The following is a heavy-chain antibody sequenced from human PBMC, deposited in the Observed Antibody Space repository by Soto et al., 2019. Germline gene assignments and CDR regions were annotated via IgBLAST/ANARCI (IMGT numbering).Heavy chain of an antibody. Sequence: QVQLVQSGAEVKKPGASVKVSCKASGYTFTSYGISWVRQAPGQGLEWMGWISAYNGNTNYAQKLQGRVTMTTDTPTSTSYMELRSLRSDATAVYYFARRYNWNDVGDSWGQGTLVTFSA. CDR3: ARRYNWNDVGDS. D-gene: IGHD1-1*01. V-gene: IGHV1-18*04. CDR1: GYTFTSYG. CDR2: ISAYNGNT. J-gene: IGHJ4*02.